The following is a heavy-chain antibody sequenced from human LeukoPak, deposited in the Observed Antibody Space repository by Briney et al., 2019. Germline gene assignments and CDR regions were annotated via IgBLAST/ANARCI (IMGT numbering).Heavy chain of an antibody. CDR3: ARVGTYGSGSYLSWLDY. CDR1: GGSISSYY. Sequence: SETLSLTCTVSGGSISSYYWSWIRQPPGKGLEWIGCIYYSGSTNYNPSLKSRVTISVDTSKNQFSLKLSSVTAADTAVYYCARVGTYGSGSYLSWLDYWGQGTLVTVSS. J-gene: IGHJ4*02. CDR2: IYYSGST. D-gene: IGHD3-10*01. V-gene: IGHV4-59*01.